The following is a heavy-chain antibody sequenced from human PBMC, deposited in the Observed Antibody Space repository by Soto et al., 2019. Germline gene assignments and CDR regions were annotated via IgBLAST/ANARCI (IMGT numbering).Heavy chain of an antibody. D-gene: IGHD1-26*01. J-gene: IGHJ4*02. V-gene: IGHV3-15*07. CDR2: IKSKTDGGTT. Sequence: GRPLRLSYTAAGCTFRNVWMSCVRQDPGKGLEWVGRIKSKTDGGTTDYAAPVKGRFTISRDDSKNTLYLQMNSLKTEDTAVYYCTTDLYSASYLDYFEYWGQGTLVTVSS. CDR1: GCTFRNVW. CDR3: TTDLYSASYLDYFEY.